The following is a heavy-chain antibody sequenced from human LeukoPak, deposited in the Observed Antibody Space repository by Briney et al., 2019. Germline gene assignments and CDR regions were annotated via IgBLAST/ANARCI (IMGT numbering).Heavy chain of an antibody. CDR1: GGTFGSYA. Sequence: ASVKVSCKASGGTFGSYAISWVRQAPGQGLEWMGGIIPIFGTANYAQKFQGRVTITADESTSTAYMELSSLRSEDTAVYYCAREGAQNDAFDIWGQGTMVTVSS. CDR3: AREGAQNDAFDI. J-gene: IGHJ3*02. CDR2: IIPIFGTA. V-gene: IGHV1-69*13.